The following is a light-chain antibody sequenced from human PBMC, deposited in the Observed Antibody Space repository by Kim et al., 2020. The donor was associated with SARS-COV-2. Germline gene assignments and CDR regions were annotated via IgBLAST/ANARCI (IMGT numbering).Light chain of an antibody. CDR1: QSVNPY. J-gene: IGKJ4*01. Sequence: SLPPGASSTISHRARQSVNPYLVWYRQKPGQAPKLLIFDASNMATGIPARFSRSGSGTDFTLTISSLEPEDFAVYYCQQRHNWLTFGGGTKVDIK. V-gene: IGKV3-11*01. CDR2: DAS. CDR3: QQRHNWLT.